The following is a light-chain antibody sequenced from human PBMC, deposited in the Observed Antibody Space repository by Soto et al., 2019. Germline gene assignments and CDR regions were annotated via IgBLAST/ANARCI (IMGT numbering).Light chain of an antibody. Sequence: QSVLTQPASVSGSPGQSVTISCTGTSNDIGAYDYVSWYQQVPGKAPKLLIFDVNYRPSEISRRFSGSKSGNSASLTISALQPADEADYYCQVWDTSSDHVVFGGGTKVTVL. CDR2: DVN. CDR3: QVWDTSSDHVV. CDR1: SNDIGAYDY. V-gene: IGLV2-14*03. J-gene: IGLJ2*01.